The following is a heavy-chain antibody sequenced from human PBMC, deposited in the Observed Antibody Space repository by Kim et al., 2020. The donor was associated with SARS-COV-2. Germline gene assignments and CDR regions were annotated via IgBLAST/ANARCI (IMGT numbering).Heavy chain of an antibody. Sequence: GGSLRLSCAASGFTVSSNYMSWVRQAPGKGLEWVSVIYSGGSTYYADSVKGRFTISRDNSKNTLYLQMNSLRAEDTAVYYCARESTEGWLGYFDYWGQGTLVTVSS. CDR1: GFTVSSNY. V-gene: IGHV3-53*01. CDR3: ARESTEGWLGYFDY. CDR2: IYSGGST. D-gene: IGHD6-19*01. J-gene: IGHJ4*02.